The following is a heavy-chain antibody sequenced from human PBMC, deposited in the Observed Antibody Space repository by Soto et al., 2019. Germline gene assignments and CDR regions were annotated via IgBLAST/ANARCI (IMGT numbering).Heavy chain of an antibody. CDR2: ISGSGGGT. V-gene: IGHV3-23*01. CDR3: AKVLWKVAGTEYYFDY. Sequence: GGSLRLSCAASGFTFSSYAMSWVRQAPGKGLEWVSAISGSGGGTYYADSVKGRFTISRDNSKNTLYLQMNSLRAEDTAVYYCAKVLWKVAGTEYYFDYWGQGTLVTVSS. J-gene: IGHJ4*02. CDR1: GFTFSSYA. D-gene: IGHD6-19*01.